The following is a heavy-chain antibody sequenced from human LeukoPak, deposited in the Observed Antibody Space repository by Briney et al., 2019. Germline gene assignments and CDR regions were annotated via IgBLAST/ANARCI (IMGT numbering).Heavy chain of an antibody. J-gene: IGHJ5*02. D-gene: IGHD2-15*01. CDR3: VHSPYCSGGSCYPNSSDP. CDR1: GFSLSTSGVG. CDR2: IYWDDDK. Sequence: SGPTLVNPTQTLTLTCTFSGFSLSTSGVGVGWIRQPPGKALEWLALIYWDDDKWYSPSLKRRLTITKGTSKNQVVLTMTNMDPVDTATYYCVHSPYCSGGSCYPNSSDPWGQGTLVTVSS. V-gene: IGHV2-5*02.